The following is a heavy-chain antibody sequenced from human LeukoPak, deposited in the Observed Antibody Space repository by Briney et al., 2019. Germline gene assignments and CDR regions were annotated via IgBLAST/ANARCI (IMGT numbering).Heavy chain of an antibody. D-gene: IGHD2/OR15-2a*01. J-gene: IGHJ5*02. CDR3: ARDLAISSLAWGFDP. Sequence: GGSLRLSCAASGFTFSSYSMNWGRQAPGKGLEWVSSISSSSSYIYYADSVKGRFTISRANAKNSMYLQMNSLRAEDTAVYYCARDLAISSLAWGFDPRGQGTLVTVSS. V-gene: IGHV3-21*01. CDR1: GFTFSSYS. CDR2: ISSSSSYI.